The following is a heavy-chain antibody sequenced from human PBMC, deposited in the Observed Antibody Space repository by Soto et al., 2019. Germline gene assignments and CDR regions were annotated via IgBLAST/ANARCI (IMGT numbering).Heavy chain of an antibody. J-gene: IGHJ4*02. CDR3: AREPPAYCSGGSCYSGPFDY. CDR2: IYHSGST. D-gene: IGHD2-15*01. CDR1: SGSISSSNW. Sequence: QVQLQESGPELVKPSGTLSLTCAVSSGSISSSNWWSWVRQPPGKGLEWIGEIYHSGSTNYNPSLKSRVTISVDKSKNLFSLKLSSVTAADTAVYYCAREPPAYCSGGSCYSGPFDYWGQGTLVTVSS. V-gene: IGHV4-4*02.